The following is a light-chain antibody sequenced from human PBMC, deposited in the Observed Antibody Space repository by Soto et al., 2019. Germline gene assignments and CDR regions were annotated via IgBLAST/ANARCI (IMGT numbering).Light chain of an antibody. CDR1: QGISSY. CDR2: AAS. J-gene: IGKJ3*01. CDR3: KQLNSYHL. V-gene: IGKV1-9*01. Sequence: DIQLTQSPSFLSASVGDRVTITCRASQGISSYLAWYQQKPGKAPKLLIYAASTLQSGVPSRFSGSGSGTEFTLAVSSLQPEDFATYYWKQLNSYHLFGPGIKVDIK.